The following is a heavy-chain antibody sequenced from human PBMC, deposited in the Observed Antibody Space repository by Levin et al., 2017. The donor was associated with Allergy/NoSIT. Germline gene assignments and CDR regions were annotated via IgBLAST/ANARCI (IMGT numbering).Heavy chain of an antibody. J-gene: IGHJ4*02. D-gene: IGHD5-12*01. Sequence: GGSLRLSCAASGFTFSDYYMSWIRQAPGKGLEWVSYISSSSSYTNYADSVKGRFTISRDNAKNSLYLQMNSLRAEDTAVYYCARGYSGYDYLFDYWGQGTLVTVSS. CDR3: ARGYSGYDYLFDY. CDR2: ISSSSSYT. CDR1: GFTFSDYY. V-gene: IGHV3-11*05.